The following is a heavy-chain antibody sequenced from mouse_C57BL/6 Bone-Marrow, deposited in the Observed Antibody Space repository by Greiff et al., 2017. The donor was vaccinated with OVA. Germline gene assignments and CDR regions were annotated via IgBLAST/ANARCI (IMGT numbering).Heavy chain of an antibody. D-gene: IGHD4-1*01. J-gene: IGHJ3*01. CDR1: GYTFTSYW. V-gene: IGHV1-5*01. CDR3: TREGKLGGDWFAY. CDR2: IYPGNSDT. Sequence: VQLQESGTVLARPGASVKMSCKTSGYTFTSYWMHWVKQRPGQGLEWIGAIYPGNSDTSYNQTFKGKAKLTAVTSASTAYMELSRLTNEDSAVHYCTREGKLGGDWFAYWGQGTLVTVSA.